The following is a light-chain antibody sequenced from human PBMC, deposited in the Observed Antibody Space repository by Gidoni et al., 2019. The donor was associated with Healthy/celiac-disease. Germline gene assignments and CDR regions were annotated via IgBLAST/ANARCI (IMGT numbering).Light chain of an antibody. V-gene: IGKV4-1*01. CDR1: QSVLYSNNNKNY. CDR3: QQYYSTLSYS. J-gene: IGKJ2*03. Sequence: DIVMTQSPDSLAVSLGERATINCKSSQSVLYSNNNKNYLAWYQQKPGQPPKLLIYWASTRESGVPDRFSGSGSGTDFTLTISSLQAEDVAVYYCQQYYSTLSYSXXXXTKXEIK. CDR2: WAS.